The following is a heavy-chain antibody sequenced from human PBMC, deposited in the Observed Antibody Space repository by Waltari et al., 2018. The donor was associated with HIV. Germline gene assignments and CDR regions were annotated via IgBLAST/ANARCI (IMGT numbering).Heavy chain of an antibody. J-gene: IGHJ5*02. CDR2: IGRSGATT. Sequence: EVQVLESGGGLVQPGGSLRLSCAASGFTFSAYAMGWVRQAPGKGVEWVSAIGRSGATTFYADSVKGRFTISRDNSKNTLYLQMNSLRAEDTAVYYCARGHRETVTTLRFDPWGQGTLVTVSS. V-gene: IGHV3-23*01. CDR3: ARGHRETVTTLRFDP. CDR1: GFTFSAYA. D-gene: IGHD4-17*01.